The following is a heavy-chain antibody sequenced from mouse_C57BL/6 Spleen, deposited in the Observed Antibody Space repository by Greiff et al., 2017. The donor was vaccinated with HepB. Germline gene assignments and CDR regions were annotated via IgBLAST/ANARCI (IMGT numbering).Heavy chain of an antibody. CDR2: IWSGGST. CDR3: ARGEDWFAY. Sequence: QVQLKESGPGLVQPSQSLSITCTVSGFSLTSYGVHWVRQSPGKGLEWLGVIWSGGSTDYNAAFISRLSISKDNSKSQVFFKMNSLQADDTAIYYCARGEDWFAYWGQGTLVTVSA. J-gene: IGHJ3*01. CDR1: GFSLTSYG. V-gene: IGHV2-2*01.